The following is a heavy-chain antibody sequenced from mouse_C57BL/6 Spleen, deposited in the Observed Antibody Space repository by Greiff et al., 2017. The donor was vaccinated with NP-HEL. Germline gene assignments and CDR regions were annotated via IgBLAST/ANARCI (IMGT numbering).Heavy chain of an antibody. CDR1: GFSFNTYA. CDR2: IRSKSNNYAT. V-gene: IGHV10-1*01. Sequence: LVESGGGLVQPKGSLKLSCAASGFSFNTYAMNWVRQAPGKGLEWVARIRSKSNNYATYYADSVKDRFTISRDDSESMLYLQMNNLKTEDTAMYYCVRRGEGAMDYWGQGTSVTVSS. CDR3: VRRGEGAMDY. J-gene: IGHJ4*01.